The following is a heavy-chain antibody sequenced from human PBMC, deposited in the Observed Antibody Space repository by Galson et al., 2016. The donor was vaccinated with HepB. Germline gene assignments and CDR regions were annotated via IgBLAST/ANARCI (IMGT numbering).Heavy chain of an antibody. V-gene: IGHV4-39*07. D-gene: IGHD3-3*01. CDR2: INHSGTT. CDR3: ARLRTIFGVVRPQHNWFDP. CDR1: GGSISSSSYY. J-gene: IGHJ5*02. Sequence: TLSLTCTVSGGSISSSSYYWDWIRQPPGKGLEWIGEINHSGTTSYNTSLKSRVTISVDMSKNQFSLKLTSVTAADTAVYFCARLRTIFGVVRPQHNWFDPWGQGTLVTVSS.